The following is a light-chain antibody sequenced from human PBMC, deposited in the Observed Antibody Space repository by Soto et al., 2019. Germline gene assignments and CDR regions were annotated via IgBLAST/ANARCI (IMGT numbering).Light chain of an antibody. Sequence: EIVLTQSPATLSLSPGDGATLSCRASQSVSSYLAWYQQKPGQAPRLLIYDTSNRATGIPARFSGSGSGTDFTLTISSLEPEDFTLYYCQQRSNWPYTFGQGTKLEI. V-gene: IGKV3-11*01. J-gene: IGKJ2*01. CDR2: DTS. CDR3: QQRSNWPYT. CDR1: QSVSSY.